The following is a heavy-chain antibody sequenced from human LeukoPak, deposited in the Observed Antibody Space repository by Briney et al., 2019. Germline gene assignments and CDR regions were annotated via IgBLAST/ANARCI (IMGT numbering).Heavy chain of an antibody. D-gene: IGHD3-22*01. CDR2: IKQDGSEK. CDR3: ARGSGYYQTPEFDP. CDR1: GFTFSSYW. J-gene: IGHJ5*02. V-gene: IGHV3-7*03. Sequence: GGSLRLSCAASGFTFSSYWMSWVRQAPGKGLEWVANIKQDGSEKYYVDSVKGRFTISRDNAKNSLYLQMNSLRAEDTAVYYCARGSGYYQTPEFDPWGQGTLVTVSS.